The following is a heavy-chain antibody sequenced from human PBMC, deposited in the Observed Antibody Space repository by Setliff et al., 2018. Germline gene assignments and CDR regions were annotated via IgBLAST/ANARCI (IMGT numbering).Heavy chain of an antibody. CDR1: GYTFRNYA. Sequence: ASVKVSCKASGYTFRNYAFAWVRQAPGQGLEWAGWFSVYNGDTNYAQKFQGRVTLTTDTSTSTAYMELRSLTSDDSAFYYCARAPSVELVTIRTNSWFTYWGQGTLVTVPQ. CDR3: ARAPSVELVTIRTNSWFTY. J-gene: IGHJ4*02. D-gene: IGHD5-18*01. CDR2: FSVYNGDT. V-gene: IGHV1-18*01.